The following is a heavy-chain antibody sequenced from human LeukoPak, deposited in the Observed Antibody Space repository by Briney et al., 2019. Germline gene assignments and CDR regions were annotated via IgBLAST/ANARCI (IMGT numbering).Heavy chain of an antibody. CDR1: GFTFSNYA. J-gene: IGHJ3*02. V-gene: IGHV3-23*01. CDR3: ARPHLPGRHAFDI. Sequence: GGSLRLSSTASGFTFSNYAMNWVRQAPGKGLEWVSVMSGDGRTIYYADSVKGRFTISRDNSKDILYLQMNSLRAEDTAAYYCARPHLPGRHAFDIWGQGTMVTVSS. CDR2: MSGDGRTI.